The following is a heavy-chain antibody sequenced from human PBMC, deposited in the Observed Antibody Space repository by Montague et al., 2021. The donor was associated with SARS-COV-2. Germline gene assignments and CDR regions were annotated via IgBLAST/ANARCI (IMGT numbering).Heavy chain of an antibody. V-gene: IGHV3-48*03. D-gene: IGHD3-22*01. CDR2: ISNSGDTK. J-gene: IGHJ4*02. CDR3: ARAGEDYYYDSSGFLY. CDR1: GFIFSSYG. Sequence: SLRLSCAASGFIFSSYGMNWVRQAPGKGLEWVSYISNSGDTKYYADSVKGRFTISRDNAKNSLYLQMSSLRAEDTAVYYCARAGEDYYYDSSGFLYWGQGILVTVSS.